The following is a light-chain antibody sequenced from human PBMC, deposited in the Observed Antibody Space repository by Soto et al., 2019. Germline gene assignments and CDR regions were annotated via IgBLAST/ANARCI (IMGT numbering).Light chain of an antibody. V-gene: IGLV3-21*04. CDR1: NIGSQS. J-gene: IGLJ2*01. CDR3: QVWDPSSDHLGV. CDR2: YDR. Sequence: SYVLTQPPSVSVSPGNTARITCGGVNIGSQSVHWYQQKPGQAPVLVVFYDRVRPSGIPERFSGSNSGNTATLTISRVEAGDEADYDGQVWDPSSDHLGVFGGGTKLTVL.